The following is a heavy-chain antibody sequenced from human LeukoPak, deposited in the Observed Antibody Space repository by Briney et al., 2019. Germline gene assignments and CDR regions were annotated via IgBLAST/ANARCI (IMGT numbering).Heavy chain of an antibody. V-gene: IGHV3-48*01. CDR2: ISSSSSTI. D-gene: IGHD3-16*01. Sequence: GGSLRLSCAASGFTFSSYSMNWVRQAPGKGLELASYISSSSSTIYYADSVKGRFTISRDNAKNSLYLQMNSLRAEDTAVYYCARDGVWGFHFDYWGQGTLVTVSS. J-gene: IGHJ4*02. CDR3: ARDGVWGFHFDY. CDR1: GFTFSSYS.